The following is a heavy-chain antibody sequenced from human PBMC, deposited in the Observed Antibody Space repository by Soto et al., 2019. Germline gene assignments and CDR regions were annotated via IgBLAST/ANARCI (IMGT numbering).Heavy chain of an antibody. V-gene: IGHV1-46*01. CDR1: GYTFTSYY. Sequence: QVQLVQSGAEVKKPGASVKVSCKASGYTFTSYYMHWVRQAPGQGLEWMGIINPSGGSTSYAQKFQGRVTMTRDTSTSTVYMELSSLSSEDAAVYYCAREMATIRWYFDLWGRGTLVTVSS. D-gene: IGHD5-12*01. J-gene: IGHJ2*01. CDR2: INPSGGST. CDR3: AREMATIRWYFDL.